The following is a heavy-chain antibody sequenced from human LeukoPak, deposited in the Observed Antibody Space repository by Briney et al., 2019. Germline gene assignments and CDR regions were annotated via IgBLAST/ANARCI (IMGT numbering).Heavy chain of an antibody. CDR2: IKQDGIEK. CDR1: GFTFSSYW. V-gene: IGHV3-7*01. D-gene: IGHD3-10*01. J-gene: IGHJ3*02. Sequence: GGSLRLSCAASGFTFSSYWMDWVRQAPGKGLEWVANIKQDGIEKYFVDSVKGRFAISRDNAKNLLYLQMNSLRAEDTAVYYCAREAMVRGVPDAFDIWGQGTMVTVSS. CDR3: AREAMVRGVPDAFDI.